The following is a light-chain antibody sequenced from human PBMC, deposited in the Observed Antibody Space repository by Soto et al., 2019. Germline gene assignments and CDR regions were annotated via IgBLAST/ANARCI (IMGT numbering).Light chain of an antibody. V-gene: IGKV3-15*01. J-gene: IGKJ1*01. CDR2: GAS. CDR3: QHYNTWPWT. CDR1: QSVNSN. Sequence: ETVMTQSPATLSVSPGERATLSCWAIQSVNSNLAWYQQKLGQAPRVLIYGASTRATGIPARFSGSGSETEFILTISSLQSEDSATYYCQHYNTWPWTFGQGTKVDIK.